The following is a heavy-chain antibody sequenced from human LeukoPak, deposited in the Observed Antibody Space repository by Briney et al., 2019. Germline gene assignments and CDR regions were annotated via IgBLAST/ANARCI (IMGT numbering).Heavy chain of an antibody. CDR1: GFTFSSYW. J-gene: IGHJ3*02. CDR3: TTDWAASIEITIFWLGAFDI. Sequence: GGSLRLSCAASGFTFSSYWMTWVRQAPGKGLEWVGRIKSKTDGGTTDYAAPVKGRFTISRDDSKNTLYLQMNSLKTEDTAVYYCTTDWAASIEITIFWLGAFDIWGPGTMVTVSS. CDR2: IKSKTDGGTT. V-gene: IGHV3-15*01. D-gene: IGHD3-9*01.